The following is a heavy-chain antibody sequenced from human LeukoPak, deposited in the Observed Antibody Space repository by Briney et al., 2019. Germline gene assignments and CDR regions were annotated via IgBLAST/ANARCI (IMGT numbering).Heavy chain of an antibody. CDR3: VRVHSTSWGY. CDR2: ISSSSGTI. V-gene: IGHV3-48*01. D-gene: IGHD6-13*01. Sequence: GGSLRLSXAASGFTFSTYSMNWVRQAPGKGLEWVSYISSSSGTIYYADSVKGRFTISRDNAENSLYLQMNSLRAEDTAVYYCVRVHSTSWGYWGQGTLVTVSS. J-gene: IGHJ4*02. CDR1: GFTFSTYS.